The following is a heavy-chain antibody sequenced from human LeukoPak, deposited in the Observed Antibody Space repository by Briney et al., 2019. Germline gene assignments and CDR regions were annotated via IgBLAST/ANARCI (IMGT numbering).Heavy chain of an antibody. D-gene: IGHD5-18*01. CDR3: ARVHSPKNSYGPQYYFDY. CDR1: GDSISSADYS. CDR2: IYYSGST. V-gene: IGHV4-30-4*01. J-gene: IGHJ4*02. Sequence: SETLSLTCTVSGDSISSADYSWSWIRQPPGKGLEWIGYIYYSGSTYYNPSLKSRVTISVDTSKNHFSLKLSSVTAADTAVYYCARVHSPKNSYGPQYYFDYWGQGTLVTVSS.